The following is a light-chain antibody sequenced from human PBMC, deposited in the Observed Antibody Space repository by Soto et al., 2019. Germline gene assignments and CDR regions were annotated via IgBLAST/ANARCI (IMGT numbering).Light chain of an antibody. J-gene: IGKJ1*01. Sequence: DIQMTQSPSTLSASVGDRITITCRASQSINSWLAWYQQKPGKAPKLLIYKASILESGFSSRFSGSGSGTEFTLTISSLQPDDFATYYCQQYNNYWTFGQGTKV. CDR2: KAS. CDR3: QQYNNYWT. V-gene: IGKV1-5*03. CDR1: QSINSW.